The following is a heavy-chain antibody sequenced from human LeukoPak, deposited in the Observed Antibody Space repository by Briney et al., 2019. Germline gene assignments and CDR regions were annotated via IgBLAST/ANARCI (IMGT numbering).Heavy chain of an antibody. CDR3: ASRKTRTYYYDSSGYGPFDY. CDR2: ISSSSYI. D-gene: IGHD3-22*01. CDR1: GFTFSSYS. Sequence: GGSLRLSCAASGFTFSSYSMNWVRQAPGKGLEWVSSISSSSYIYYADSVKGRFTISRDNAKNSLYLQMNSLRAEDTAVYYCASRKTRTYYYDSSGYGPFDYWGQGTLVTVSS. J-gene: IGHJ4*02. V-gene: IGHV3-21*01.